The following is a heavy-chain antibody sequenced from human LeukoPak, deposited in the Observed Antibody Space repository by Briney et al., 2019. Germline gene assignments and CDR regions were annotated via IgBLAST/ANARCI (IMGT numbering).Heavy chain of an antibody. CDR1: GDSFSSVTDY. J-gene: IGHJ4*02. CDR3: AGERGEEYSSGWYKTNFFDN. CDR2: GDYSGGK. V-gene: IGHV4-39*07. D-gene: IGHD6-19*01. Sequence: PSETLSLTCTVSGDSFSSVTDYWAWIRQPPGKGLEWIASGDYSGGKYYNPSLESRVAISTDMSKSQISLKLTSVTGADTAVYYCAGERGEEYSSGWYKTNFFDNWGQGIRVTVSS.